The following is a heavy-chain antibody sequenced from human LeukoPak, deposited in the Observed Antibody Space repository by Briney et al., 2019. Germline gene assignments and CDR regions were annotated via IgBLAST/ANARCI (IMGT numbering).Heavy chain of an antibody. V-gene: IGHV4-4*07. Sequence: SETLSLTCTVSGGSISSYYWSWILQPAGKGLEWIGRIYTSRSTNYNPSLKSRVTMSVDTSKNQFSLKLSSVTAADTAVYYCARKTYYYDSSGYTLKDAFDIWGQGTMVTVSS. CDR1: GGSISSYY. CDR3: ARKTYYYDSSGYTLKDAFDI. J-gene: IGHJ3*02. CDR2: IYTSRST. D-gene: IGHD3-22*01.